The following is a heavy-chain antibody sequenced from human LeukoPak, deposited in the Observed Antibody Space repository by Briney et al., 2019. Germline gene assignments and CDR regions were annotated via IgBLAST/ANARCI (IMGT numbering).Heavy chain of an antibody. CDR3: ARSDYVGGSSY. J-gene: IGHJ4*02. V-gene: IGHV1-18*01. CDR2: ISPYNGNT. D-gene: IGHD4-17*01. CDR1: GYSFTSYG. Sequence: ASVKVSCKSAGYSFTSYGISWVRQAPGQGLEWMGWISPYNGNTNYAQKLQGRVTMTTETSTSTAYMELRSLRSDDTAVYYCARSDYVGGSSYWGQGTLVTVSS.